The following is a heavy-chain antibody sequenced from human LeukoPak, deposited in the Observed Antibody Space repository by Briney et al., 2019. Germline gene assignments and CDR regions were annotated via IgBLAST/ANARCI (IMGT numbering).Heavy chain of an antibody. CDR3: AKGSWTFDY. J-gene: IGHJ4*02. Sequence: GGSLRLSCAASGFTFSSYAMSWVRQAPGKGLEWVAIISYDESTKYYADSVKGRFTISRDNSKNTLYLHMNSLRAEDTAVFYCAKGSWTFDYWGQGTLVAVSS. CDR2: ISYDESTK. CDR1: GFTFSSYA. D-gene: IGHD3/OR15-3a*01. V-gene: IGHV3-30*18.